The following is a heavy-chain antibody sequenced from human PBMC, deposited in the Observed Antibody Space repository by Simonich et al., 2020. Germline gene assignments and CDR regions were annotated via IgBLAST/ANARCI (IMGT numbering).Heavy chain of an antibody. CDR1: GYTFTGYY. Sequence: QVQLVQSGAEVKKPGASVKVSCKASGYTFTGYYMHWVRQAPGQGLEWRGWINRNMGGTNYAKKFQGRVTMTRDTSISTAYMELSRLRYDDTAVYYCARGRLTGDKGAFDIWGQGTMVTVSS. V-gene: IGHV1-2*02. CDR2: INRNMGGT. D-gene: IGHD7-27*01. J-gene: IGHJ3*02. CDR3: ARGRLTGDKGAFDI.